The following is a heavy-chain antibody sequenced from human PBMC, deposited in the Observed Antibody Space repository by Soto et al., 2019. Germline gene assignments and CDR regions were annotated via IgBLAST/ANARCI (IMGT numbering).Heavy chain of an antibody. Sequence: QVQLQESGPGLVKPSETLSLTCTVYDGSMRRYYWSWIREPPGKGLEWIGYISYSGSTNFHPSLESRVTRTLDTSTNQFSLSLRAATAADTAVYYCARSQSGVSNGVRRAFDYWGQGARVTVSS. CDR3: ARSQSGVSNGVRRAFDY. CDR2: ISYSGST. J-gene: IGHJ4*02. D-gene: IGHD2-8*01. V-gene: IGHV4-59*08. CDR1: DGSMRRYY.